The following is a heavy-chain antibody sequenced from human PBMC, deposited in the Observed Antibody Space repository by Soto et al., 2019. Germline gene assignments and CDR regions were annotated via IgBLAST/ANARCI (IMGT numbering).Heavy chain of an antibody. D-gene: IGHD3-22*01. Sequence: EVQLVESGGGLVQPGRSLRLSCAASGFTFDDYAMHWVRQAPGKGLEWVSGISWNSGSIGYADSVKGRFTISRDNAKNSLYLQMNSLRAEDTALYYCAKGANYDRIDYWGQGTLVTVSS. V-gene: IGHV3-9*01. J-gene: IGHJ4*02. CDR2: ISWNSGSI. CDR1: GFTFDDYA. CDR3: AKGANYDRIDY.